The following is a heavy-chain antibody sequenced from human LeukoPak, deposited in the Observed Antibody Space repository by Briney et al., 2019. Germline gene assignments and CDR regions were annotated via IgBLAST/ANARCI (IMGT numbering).Heavy chain of an antibody. CDR1: GGSISSSSYY. CDR2: VYSSGST. Sequence: SETLSLTCTVSGGSISSSSYYWIWIRQPAGKGLEWIGRVYSSGSTNYNPSLKSRVSISVDTSKNQFSLRLSSVTAADTAVYYCARGGYCGGDCYFYYWGQGTLVTVSS. V-gene: IGHV4-61*02. J-gene: IGHJ4*02. CDR3: ARGGYCGGDCYFYY. D-gene: IGHD2-21*02.